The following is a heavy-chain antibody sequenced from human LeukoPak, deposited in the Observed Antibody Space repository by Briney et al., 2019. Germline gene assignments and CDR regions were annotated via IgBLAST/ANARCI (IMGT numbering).Heavy chain of an antibody. J-gene: IGHJ4*02. V-gene: IGHV4-34*01. CDR3: ARRRVTMVRGVIITPTAPFDY. CDR2: INHSGST. D-gene: IGHD3-10*01. Sequence: SETLSLTCAVYGGSFSGYYWSWLRQPPGKGLEWIGEINHSGSTNYNPSLKSRVTISVDTSKNQFSLKLSSVTAADTAVYYCARRRVTMVRGVIITPTAPFDYWGQGTLVTVSS. CDR1: GGSFSGYY.